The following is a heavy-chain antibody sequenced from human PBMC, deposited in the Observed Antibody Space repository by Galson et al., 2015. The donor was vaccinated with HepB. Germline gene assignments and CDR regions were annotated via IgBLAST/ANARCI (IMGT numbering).Heavy chain of an antibody. V-gene: IGHV3-30*18. CDR3: AKDWGSTHQSTVDTTYGMDV. CDR2: ISYDGSNK. CDR1: GFTFSSYG. J-gene: IGHJ6*02. Sequence: SLRLSCAASGFTFSSYGMHWVRQAPGKGLEWVAVISYDGSNKYYADSVKGRFTISRDNSKNTLYLQMNSLRAEDTAVYYCAKDWGSTHQSTVDTTYGMDVWGQGTTVTVSS. D-gene: IGHD4-23*01.